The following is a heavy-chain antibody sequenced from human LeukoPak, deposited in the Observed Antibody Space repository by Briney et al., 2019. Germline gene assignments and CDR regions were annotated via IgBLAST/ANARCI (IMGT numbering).Heavy chain of an antibody. CDR3: AREGPSSGWYDNSVDY. Sequence: SVKVSCKASGGTFSSYAISWVRQAPGQGLEWMGGIIPIFGTANYAQKFQGRVTITADKSTSTAYMELSSLRSEDTAVYYCAREGPSSGWYDNSVDYWGQGTLVTVSS. J-gene: IGHJ4*02. V-gene: IGHV1-69*06. CDR2: IIPIFGTA. D-gene: IGHD6-19*01. CDR1: GGTFSSYA.